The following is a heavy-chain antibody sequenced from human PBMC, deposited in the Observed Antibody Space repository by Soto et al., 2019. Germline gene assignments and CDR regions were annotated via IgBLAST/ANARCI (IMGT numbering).Heavy chain of an antibody. Sequence: SETLSLTCAVYGGSFSGYYWSWIRQPPGKGLEWIGEINHSGSTNYNPSLKSRVTISVDTSKNQFSLKLSSVTAADTAVYYCVKDNRGSYWGQGTLVTVSS. CDR2: INHSGST. CDR1: GGSFSGYY. D-gene: IGHD3-10*01. V-gene: IGHV4-34*01. J-gene: IGHJ4*02. CDR3: VKDNRGSY.